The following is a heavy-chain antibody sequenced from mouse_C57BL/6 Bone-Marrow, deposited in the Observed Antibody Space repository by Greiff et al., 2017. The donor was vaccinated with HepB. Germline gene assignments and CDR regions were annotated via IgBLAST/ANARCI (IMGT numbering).Heavy chain of an antibody. J-gene: IGHJ3*01. V-gene: IGHV1-76*01. CDR2: IYPGSGNT. CDR3: ARLFAY. Sequence: VKLQESGAELVRPGASVKLSCKASGYTFTDYYINWVKQRPGQGLEWIARIYPGSGNTYYNEKFKGKATLTAEKSSSTAYMQLSSLTSEDSAVYFFARLFAYWGQGTLVTVSA. CDR1: GYTFTDYY.